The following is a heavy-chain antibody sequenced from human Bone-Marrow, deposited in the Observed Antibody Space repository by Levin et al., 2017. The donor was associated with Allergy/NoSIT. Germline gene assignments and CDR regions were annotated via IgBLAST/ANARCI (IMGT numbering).Heavy chain of an antibody. D-gene: IGHD3-10*01. Sequence: GGSLRLSCAASGFPFSHYWMHWVRQAPGKGLLHVSRINTDGTVTTYADPVKGRFTISRDNAKYTLYLQMNSLSAEATGVYYGARDRAGGYYDSWGQGTLVTVAS. V-gene: IGHV3-74*01. CDR3: ARDRAGGYYDS. J-gene: IGHJ4*02. CDR2: INTDGTVT. CDR1: GFPFSHYW.